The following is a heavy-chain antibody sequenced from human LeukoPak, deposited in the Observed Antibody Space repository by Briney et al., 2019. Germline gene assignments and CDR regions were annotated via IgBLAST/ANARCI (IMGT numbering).Heavy chain of an antibody. Sequence: SVKVSCTASGGTFSSFAISWVRQAPGQGLEWMGEIIPMFGTVNYAQEFRGRVTITADKSTSTAYMELSSLRSEDTAVYSCARDWGYSFGAGYWGQGTLVTVSS. CDR3: ARDWGYSFGAGY. CDR1: GGTFSSFA. J-gene: IGHJ4*01. D-gene: IGHD5-18*01. CDR2: IIPMFGTV. V-gene: IGHV1-69*06.